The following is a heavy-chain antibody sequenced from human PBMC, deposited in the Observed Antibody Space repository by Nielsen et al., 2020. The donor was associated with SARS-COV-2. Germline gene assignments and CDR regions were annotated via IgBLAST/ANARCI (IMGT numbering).Heavy chain of an antibody. D-gene: IGHD6-13*01. J-gene: IGHJ3*02. CDR1: GFSISDSG. CDR3: TRVNPSSDSWFDAFDI. CDR2: IRSKSHSYET. V-gene: IGHV3-73*01. Sequence: GGSLRLSCAASGFSISDSGMHWVRQASGRGLEWLGRIRSKSHSYETVYAVSVRDRFTISRDDSENTAYLQMNSLRTEDTAVYYCTRVNPSSDSWFDAFDIWGQGTMVTVSS.